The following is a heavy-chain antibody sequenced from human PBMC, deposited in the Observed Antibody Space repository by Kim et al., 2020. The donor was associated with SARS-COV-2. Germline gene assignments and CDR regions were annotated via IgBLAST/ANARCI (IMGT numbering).Heavy chain of an antibody. Sequence: GGSLRLSCIFSGSTFNRHLMHWVRQAPGKGLEFVSVISSDGGTTDYATSVKGRFTISRDNSRNTLYLQMGSLRTDDTAVYYCAREHGVCAGGCCYSAMDVWGRGTTVTVSS. V-gene: IGHV3-64*01. D-gene: IGHD2-15*01. CDR3: AREHGVCAGGCCYSAMDV. CDR2: ISSDGGTT. J-gene: IGHJ6*02. CDR1: GSTFNRHL.